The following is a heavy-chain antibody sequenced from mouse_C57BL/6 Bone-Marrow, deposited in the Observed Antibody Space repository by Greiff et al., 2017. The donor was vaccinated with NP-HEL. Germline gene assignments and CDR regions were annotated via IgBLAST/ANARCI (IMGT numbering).Heavy chain of an antibody. Sequence: VQLQQSGPELVKPGASVKISCKASGYTFTDYYMNWVKQSHGKSLEWIGDINPNNGGTSYNQKFKGKATLTVDKSSSTAYMELRSLTSEDSAVYYCAREATMITTGYFDYWGQGTTLTVSS. J-gene: IGHJ2*01. CDR2: INPNNGGT. V-gene: IGHV1-26*01. CDR1: GYTFTDYY. CDR3: AREATMITTGYFDY. D-gene: IGHD2-4*01.